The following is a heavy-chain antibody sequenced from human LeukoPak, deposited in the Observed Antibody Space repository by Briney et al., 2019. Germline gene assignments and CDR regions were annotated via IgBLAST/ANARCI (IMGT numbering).Heavy chain of an antibody. V-gene: IGHV3-23*01. CDR1: GFTFSSYA. D-gene: IGHD3-22*01. CDR2: ISGSGGST. J-gene: IGHJ4*02. CDR3: AKYYDSSGYFSYFDY. Sequence: PGGSLRLSCAASGFTFSSYAMSWVRRAPGKGLEWVSAISGSGGSTYYAASVKGRFTISRDNSKNTLYLQMNSLRAEDTAVYYCAKYYDSSGYFSYFDYWGQGTLVTVSS.